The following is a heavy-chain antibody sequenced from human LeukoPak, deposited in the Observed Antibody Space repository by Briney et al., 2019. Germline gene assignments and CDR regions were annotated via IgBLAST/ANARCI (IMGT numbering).Heavy chain of an antibody. V-gene: IGHV4-34*01. J-gene: IGHJ4*02. Sequence: PSETLSLTCVLYGGSSSGYYWSWIRQPPGKGLEWIGEINHSGSTNYNPSLKSRVTISVDTSKNQFSLKLSSVTAADTAVYYCARGVTVRGDRTFDYWGQGTLVTVSS. CDR3: ARGVTVRGDRTFDY. CDR1: GGSSSGYY. D-gene: IGHD3-10*01. CDR2: INHSGST.